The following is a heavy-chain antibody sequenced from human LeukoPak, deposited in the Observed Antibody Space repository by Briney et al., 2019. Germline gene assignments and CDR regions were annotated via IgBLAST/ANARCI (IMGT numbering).Heavy chain of an antibody. V-gene: IGHV3-48*04. Sequence: GGSLRLSCAASGFTFSSNSMDWVRQAPGKGLEWVSYISSTGGTIYYADSMKGRFTISRDNAKNSLYLQMNSLRVEDTAVYYCVKSEVYYFGTSGGFDYWGQGTLVTVAS. CDR1: GFTFSSNS. J-gene: IGHJ4*02. D-gene: IGHD3-22*01. CDR3: VKSEVYYFGTSGGFDY. CDR2: ISSTGGTI.